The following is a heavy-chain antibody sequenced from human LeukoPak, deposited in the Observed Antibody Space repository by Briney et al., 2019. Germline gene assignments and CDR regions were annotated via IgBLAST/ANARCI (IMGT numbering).Heavy chain of an antibody. J-gene: IGHJ4*02. V-gene: IGHV3-7*05. CDR2: IKEDGSDK. D-gene: IGHD3-10*01. CDR3: VRDGIRDIPGVITIRYDY. Sequence: HPGGSLRLSCAASGFTFDDYGMSWVRQAPGKGLEWVATIKEDGSDKYYVDSVRGRFTISRDNAENSLYLQMNSLRAEDTALYYCVRDGIRDIPGVITIRYDYWGQGTLVTVSS. CDR1: GFTFDDYG.